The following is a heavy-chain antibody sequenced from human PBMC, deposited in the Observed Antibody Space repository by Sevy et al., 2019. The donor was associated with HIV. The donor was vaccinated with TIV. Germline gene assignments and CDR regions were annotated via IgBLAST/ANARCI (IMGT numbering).Heavy chain of an antibody. Sequence: GGSLRLSCAASGFTFSSYAMSWVRQAPGKGLEWVSAISGSGGSTYYADSVKGRFPISRDNSKNTQYLQMNSLRAEDTAVYYCAKDPAGGMIVVVITWFDPWGQGTLVTVSS. D-gene: IGHD3-22*01. V-gene: IGHV3-23*01. CDR1: GFTFSSYA. J-gene: IGHJ5*02. CDR3: AKDPAGGMIVVVITWFDP. CDR2: ISGSGGST.